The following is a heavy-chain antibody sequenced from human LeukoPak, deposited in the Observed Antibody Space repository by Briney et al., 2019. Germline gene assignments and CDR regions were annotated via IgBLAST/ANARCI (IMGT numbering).Heavy chain of an antibody. V-gene: IGHV4-30-2*02. CDR3: AISYCTNGVCYPYYFDY. CDR2: IYYDGTT. J-gene: IGHJ4*02. CDR1: GGSITNDGYY. D-gene: IGHD2-8*01. Sequence: SRTLSLTCTVSGGSITNDGYYWSWIRQPLGKGLEWIGYIYYDGTTYYNPSLKSRVTISVDRSKNQFSLKLSSVTAADTAVYYCAISYCTNGVCYPYYFDYWGQGTLVTVSS.